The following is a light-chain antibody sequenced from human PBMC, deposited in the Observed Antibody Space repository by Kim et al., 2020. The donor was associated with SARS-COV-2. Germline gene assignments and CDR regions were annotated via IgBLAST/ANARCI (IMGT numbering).Light chain of an antibody. CDR2: DVS. V-gene: IGLV2-14*01. CDR3: SSYTSSSPWV. Sequence: QSALTQPASVSGSPGQSITISCTGTSSDVGGYNYDSWYQQHPGKAPKLMIYDVSKRPSGVSNRFSGSKSGNTASLTISGLQAEDEADYYCSSYTSSSPWVFGGGTQLTVL. J-gene: IGLJ3*02. CDR1: SSDVGGYNY.